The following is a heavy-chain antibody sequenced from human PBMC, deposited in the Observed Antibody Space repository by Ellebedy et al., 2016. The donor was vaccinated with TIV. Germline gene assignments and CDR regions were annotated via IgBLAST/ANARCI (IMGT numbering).Heavy chain of an antibody. Sequence: SETLSLTCIVSGGSISSNYWSWIRQPPGKGLEWIGFIEYSGSTMYNPSLKSRVTISVDMPKNQFSLKLSSVTAADTAVYYCTRRRGGDADSDYWGQGVLVTVSS. D-gene: IGHD2-8*01. CDR2: IEYSGST. V-gene: IGHV4-59*08. CDR3: TRRRGGDADSDY. J-gene: IGHJ4*02. CDR1: GGSISSNY.